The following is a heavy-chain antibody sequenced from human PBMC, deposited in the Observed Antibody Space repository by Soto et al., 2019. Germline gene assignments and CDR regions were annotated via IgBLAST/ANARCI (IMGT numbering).Heavy chain of an antibody. J-gene: IGHJ4*01. CDR3: VRKNPGTRPFDY. Sequence: LRLSCAASGFTFDTYAMNWVRQAPGKGLAWVSAIGTDSNTYYADSVKGRFTISRDNSRTTLYLQMNSQRAEDTALYYCVRKNPGTRPFDYWGQGTLVIV. CDR1: GFTFDTYA. V-gene: IGHV3-23*01. CDR2: IGTDSNT.